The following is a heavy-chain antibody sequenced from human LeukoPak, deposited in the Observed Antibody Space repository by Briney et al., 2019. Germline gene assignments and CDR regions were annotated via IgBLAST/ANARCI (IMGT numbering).Heavy chain of an antibody. Sequence: PGRSLRLSCAASGFTFSSYGMHWVRQAPGKGLEWVAVISYDGSNKYYADSVKGRFTISRDNSKNTLYLQMNSLRAEDTAVYYCAKAGGYCSGGSCYDYFDYWGQGTLVTVSS. V-gene: IGHV3-30*18. D-gene: IGHD2-15*01. CDR3: AKAGGYCSGGSCYDYFDY. J-gene: IGHJ4*02. CDR1: GFTFSSYG. CDR2: ISYDGSNK.